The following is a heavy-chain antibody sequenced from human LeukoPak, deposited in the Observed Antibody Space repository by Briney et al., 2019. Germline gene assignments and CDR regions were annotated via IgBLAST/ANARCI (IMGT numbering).Heavy chain of an antibody. J-gene: IGHJ4*02. CDR1: GGSISSSSYY. V-gene: IGHV4-39*07. Sequence: SETLSLTCTVSGGSISSSSYYWGWIRQPPGKGLEWIGYTNYGATINYNPSLKSRVAMSVDTSKNQFSLKLSSVTAADTAVYYCARLCSGGSCYYFDYWGQGTLVTVSS. CDR2: TNYGATI. CDR3: ARLCSGGSCYYFDY. D-gene: IGHD2-15*01.